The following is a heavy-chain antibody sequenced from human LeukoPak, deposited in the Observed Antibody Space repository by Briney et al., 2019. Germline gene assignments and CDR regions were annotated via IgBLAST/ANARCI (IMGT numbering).Heavy chain of an antibody. V-gene: IGHV3-9*01. Sequence: GGSLRLSCAASGFAFDDYAMHWVRQAPGKGLEWVSGISWNSGSIGYADSVKGRFTISRDNAKNSLYLQMNSLRAEDTALYYCAKEIGVGSSTYYYYGMDVWGQGTTVTVSS. J-gene: IGHJ6*02. CDR1: GFAFDDYA. CDR2: ISWNSGSI. D-gene: IGHD1-26*01. CDR3: AKEIGVGSSTYYYYGMDV.